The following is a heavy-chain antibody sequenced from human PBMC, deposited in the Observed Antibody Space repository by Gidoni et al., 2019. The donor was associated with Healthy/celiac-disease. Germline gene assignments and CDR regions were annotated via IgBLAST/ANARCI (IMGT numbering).Heavy chain of an antibody. CDR3: AKLDINPSGSYGARHDAFDI. J-gene: IGHJ3*02. D-gene: IGHD1-26*01. CDR1: GFTFSSYA. Sequence: EVQLLESGGGLVQPGGSLRLSCAASGFTFSSYAMSWVRQAPGKGLEWVSAISGSGGSTYYADSVKGRFTISRDNSKNTLYLQMNSLRAEDTAVYYCAKLDINPSGSYGARHDAFDIWGQGTMVTVSS. CDR2: ISGSGGST. V-gene: IGHV3-23*01.